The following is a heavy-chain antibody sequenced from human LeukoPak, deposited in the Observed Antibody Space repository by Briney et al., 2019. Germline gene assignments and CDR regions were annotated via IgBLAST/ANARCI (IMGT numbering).Heavy chain of an antibody. Sequence: GGSLRLSCAASGFIVSTNYMTWVRQAPGKGLEWVSVIYSGGSTYYADSVKGRFTISRDNSKNTLYLQMNSLRAEDTAVYYCARVPYGGSSGSWGQGTLVTVSS. CDR3: ARVPYGGSSGS. CDR2: IYSGGST. J-gene: IGHJ5*02. V-gene: IGHV3-53*01. D-gene: IGHD2-15*01. CDR1: GFIVSTNY.